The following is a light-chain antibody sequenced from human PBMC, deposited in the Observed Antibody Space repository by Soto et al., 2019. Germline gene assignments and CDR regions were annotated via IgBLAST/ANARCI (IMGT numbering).Light chain of an antibody. CDR2: KAS. CDR1: QSISSW. V-gene: IGKV1-5*03. CDR3: QQYNRYRWT. J-gene: IGKJ1*01. Sequence: DIQMTQSPSTLSASVGDRVTITCRASQSISSWLAWYQQKPGKAPKLLIYKASSLESGVPSRFSGSGSGTEFTLTISSRQPDDLATYYCQQYNRYRWTFGQGTKVEIK.